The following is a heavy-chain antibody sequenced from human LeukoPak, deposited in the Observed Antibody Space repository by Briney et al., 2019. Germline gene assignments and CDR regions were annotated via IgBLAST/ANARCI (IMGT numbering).Heavy chain of an antibody. CDR2: INSDGSST. D-gene: IGHD2-2*01. Sequence: HPGGSLRLSCAASGFTFSSYWMHWVRQAPGKGLVWVSRINSDGSSTSYADSVKGRFTISRDNAKNTLYLQMNSLRVEDTAMYYCAKDQCSTSSWLARRLFDYWGQGSLVTVSS. V-gene: IGHV3-74*01. CDR3: AKDQCSTSSWLARRLFDY. J-gene: IGHJ4*02. CDR1: GFTFSSYW.